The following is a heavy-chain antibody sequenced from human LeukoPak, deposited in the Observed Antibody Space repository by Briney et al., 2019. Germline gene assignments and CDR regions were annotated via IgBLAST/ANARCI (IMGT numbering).Heavy chain of an antibody. J-gene: IGHJ5*02. Sequence: PGGSLRLSCATSGFTLRNYWMSWLRQAPGKGLVWVARSKYDGSTTFYAESVKGRFTLSRDNARNTLYLQMNSLRVDDTAVYYCAKSDWFDPWGRGTLVTVSS. CDR3: AKSDWFDP. CDR1: GFTLRNYW. V-gene: IGHV3-74*01. CDR2: SKYDGSTT.